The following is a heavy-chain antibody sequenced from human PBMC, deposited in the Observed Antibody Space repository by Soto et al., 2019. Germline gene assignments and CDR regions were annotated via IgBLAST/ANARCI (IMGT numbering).Heavy chain of an antibody. CDR3: VKERISGWYDFDY. D-gene: IGHD6-19*01. CDR2: ISSDGGST. J-gene: IGHJ4*02. Sequence: GGSLRLSCAVSGFTFSSYTMAWVRQAPGKGLEYVSGISSDGGSTYYADSVKGRFTISRDNSKNTLFLQMSSLRADDTAVYYCVKERISGWYDFDYWGQGTLVTVSS. CDR1: GFTFSSYT. V-gene: IGHV3-64D*08.